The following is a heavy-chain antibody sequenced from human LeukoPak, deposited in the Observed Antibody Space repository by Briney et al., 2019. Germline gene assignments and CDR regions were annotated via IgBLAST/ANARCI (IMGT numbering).Heavy chain of an antibody. CDR2: ISGSGGST. V-gene: IGHV3-23*01. CDR1: GFTFSSYA. Sequence: GGSLRLSCAASGFTFSSYAMSWVHQAPGKGLEWVSAISGSGGSTYYADSVKGRFTISRDNSKNTLYLQMNSLRAEDTAVYYCAKSLDRRVGATVLLWGQGTLVTVSS. J-gene: IGHJ4*02. CDR3: AKSLDRRVGATVLL. D-gene: IGHD1-26*01.